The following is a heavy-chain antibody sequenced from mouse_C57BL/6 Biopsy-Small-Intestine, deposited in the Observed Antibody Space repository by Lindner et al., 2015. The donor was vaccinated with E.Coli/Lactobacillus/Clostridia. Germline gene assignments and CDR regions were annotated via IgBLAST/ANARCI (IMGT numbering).Heavy chain of an antibody. J-gene: IGHJ3*01. CDR3: ARSTLWFPY. CDR1: GYAFNNSW. Sequence: VQLQESGPELVKPGASVKISCETSGYAFNNSWMNWVKQRPGQGLEWIGRIYPGDGNTLYNGKFEGKAILTADKSSNTAYMQLNTLTSEDSAVYFCARSTLWFPYWGQGTLVTVSA. V-gene: IGHV1-82*01. CDR2: IYPGDGNT.